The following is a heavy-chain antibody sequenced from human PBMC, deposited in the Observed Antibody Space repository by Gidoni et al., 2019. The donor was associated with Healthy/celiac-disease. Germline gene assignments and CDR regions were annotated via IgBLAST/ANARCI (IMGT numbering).Heavy chain of an antibody. J-gene: IGHJ5*02. CDR3: AREGSSGGYLRWFDP. V-gene: IGHV4-4*02. Sequence: QVQLQESGPGLVKPSGTLSLTCAVSGGSISSNNWWSWVRQPPGKGLEWIGEIYHSGSTNYNPSLKSRVSISVDKSKNQFSLKLSSVTAADTAVYYCAREGSSGGYLRWFDPWGQGTQVTVSS. CDR1: GGSISSNNW. D-gene: IGHD6-19*01. CDR2: IYHSGST.